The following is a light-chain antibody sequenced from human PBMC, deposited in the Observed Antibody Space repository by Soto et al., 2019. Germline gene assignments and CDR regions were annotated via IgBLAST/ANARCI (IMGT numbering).Light chain of an antibody. Sequence: EIMMTQSPATLSVSPGERATLSCRASQSISNNLALYQQQPGQVPRLLIYYASTRATGIPARFSGSGSGTEFTLTISSLQSEDSATYYCQQYNNWPPITFGQGTRLEI. CDR2: YAS. CDR1: QSISNN. V-gene: IGKV3-15*01. J-gene: IGKJ5*01. CDR3: QQYNNWPPIT.